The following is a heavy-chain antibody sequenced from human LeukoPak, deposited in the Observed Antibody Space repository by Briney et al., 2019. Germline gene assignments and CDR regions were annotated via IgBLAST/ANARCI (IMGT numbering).Heavy chain of an antibody. CDR2: ISSGGGST. J-gene: IGHJ3*02. D-gene: IGHD1-1*01. CDR3: ARENVSPRTDAFDI. Sequence: PGGSLRLSCAASGISFNRYDMSWVRLGPGKGLEWVAAISSGGGSTYYTDSVKGRFTISRDNAKNSLYLQMNSLRAEDTALYYCARENVSPRTDAFDIWGQGTMVTVSS. V-gene: IGHV3-23*01. CDR1: GISFNRYD.